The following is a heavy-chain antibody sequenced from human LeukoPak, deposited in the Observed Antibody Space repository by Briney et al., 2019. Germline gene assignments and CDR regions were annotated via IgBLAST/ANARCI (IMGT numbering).Heavy chain of an antibody. CDR1: GFTFSDYY. CDR3: APRCITTASCYILNY. J-gene: IGHJ4*02. CDR2: IRDDGSKT. Sequence: QPGGSLRLSCAASGFTFSDYYMSWIRQAPGKGLEWVAFIRDDGSKTHYADSLKGRFTISRDNSKNTLYLQMNSLRAEDTAVYYCAPRCITTASCYILNYWGQGTLVTVSS. D-gene: IGHD2-2*02. V-gene: IGHV3-30*02.